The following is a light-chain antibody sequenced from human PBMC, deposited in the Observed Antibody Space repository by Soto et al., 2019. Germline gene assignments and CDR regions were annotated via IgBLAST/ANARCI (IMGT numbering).Light chain of an antibody. V-gene: IGLV3-21*04. CDR1: NIGSKS. J-gene: IGLJ2*01. Sequence: SYELTQPPSVSVAPGKTARITCGGNNIGSKSVHWYQQKPGQAPVLVIYYDSDRPSGIPERFSGSNSGNTATLTISRVEGGDEAVYYCQVWDSSSDHRVFGGGTKLTVL. CDR3: QVWDSSSDHRV. CDR2: YDS.